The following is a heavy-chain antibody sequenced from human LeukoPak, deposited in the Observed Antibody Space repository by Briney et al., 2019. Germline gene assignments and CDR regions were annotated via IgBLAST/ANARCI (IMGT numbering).Heavy chain of an antibody. V-gene: IGHV5-51*01. J-gene: IGHJ4*02. CDR1: GYSFSSYW. CDR3: ARQNGDYGGDYYFDY. CDR2: ICPGDSDT. D-gene: IGHD4-17*01. Sequence: GESLKISCKGSGYSFSSYWIGWVRQMPGKGLEWMGIICPGDSDTRYSPSFQGQVTISADKSISTAYLQWSSLKASDTAMYYCARQNGDYGGDYYFDYWGQGTLVTVSS.